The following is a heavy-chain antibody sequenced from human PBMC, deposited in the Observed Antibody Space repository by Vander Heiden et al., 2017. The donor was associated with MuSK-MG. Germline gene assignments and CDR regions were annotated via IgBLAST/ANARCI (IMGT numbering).Heavy chain of an antibody. CDR3: ARTLDIVVIPPTKNGRPQGANYFDP. V-gene: IGHV4-34*01. J-gene: IGHJ5*02. D-gene: IGHD2-2*03. CDR2: INDGGST. Sequence: QVQLQQWGAGLLKPSETLSLNCAVYGGSFRNYYWSWMRQSPGKGLEWLGKINDGGSTNYNPSLKSRVTMSVDTSKNQFFLKLSSVTAADTAVYYCARTLDIVVIPPTKNGRPQGANYFDPWGQGTRVTVSS. CDR1: GGSFRNYY.